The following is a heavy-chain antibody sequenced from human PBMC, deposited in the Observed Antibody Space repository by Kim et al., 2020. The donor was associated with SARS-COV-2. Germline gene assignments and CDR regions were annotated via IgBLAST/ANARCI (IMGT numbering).Heavy chain of an antibody. D-gene: IGHD4-17*01. V-gene: IGHV3-23*01. CDR2: ISGSGGDT. Sequence: GGSLRLSCAASGFTFSSYAMSWVRQAPGEGLELEWVSSISGSGGDTYYADSLKGRFTISRDNSKNTLYLQMKSLRAEDTAVYYCAKDRLSIMTMVTTHWFDPWGQGTLVTVSS. CDR1: GFTFSSYA. CDR3: AKDRLSIMTMVTTHWFDP. J-gene: IGHJ5*02.